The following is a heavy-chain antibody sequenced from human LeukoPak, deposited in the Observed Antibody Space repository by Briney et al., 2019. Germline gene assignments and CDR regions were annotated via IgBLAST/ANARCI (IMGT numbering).Heavy chain of an antibody. CDR3: ARALLDAGWFGELLCFDY. J-gene: IGHJ4*02. CDR1: GFTFSSYG. D-gene: IGHD3-10*01. CDR2: IRYDGGNK. Sequence: GGSLRLSCAASGFTFSSYGMHSVRQAPGKVLEWVAFIRYDGGNKYYADSVKGRFAISRDNSKNTLYLQMNSLGAEDTAVYYCARALLDAGWFGELLCFDYWGQGTLVTVSS. V-gene: IGHV3-30*02.